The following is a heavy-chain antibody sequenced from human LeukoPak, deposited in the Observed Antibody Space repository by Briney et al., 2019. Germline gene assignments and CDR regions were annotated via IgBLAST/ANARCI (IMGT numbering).Heavy chain of an antibody. CDR1: GFTFSSYG. D-gene: IGHD6-13*01. V-gene: IGHV3-30*18. CDR2: ISYDGSNK. J-gene: IGHJ4*02. Sequence: GRSLRLSCAASGFTFSSYGMHWVRQAPGKGLEWVAVISYDGSNKYYADSVKGRFTISRDNSKNTLYLQMNSLRAEDTAVYYCAKAGYSSSWYGDYWGQGTLVTVSS. CDR3: AKAGYSSSWYGDY.